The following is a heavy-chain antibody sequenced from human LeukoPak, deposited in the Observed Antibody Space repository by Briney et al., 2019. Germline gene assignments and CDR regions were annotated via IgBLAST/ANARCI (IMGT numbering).Heavy chain of an antibody. Sequence: PSETLSLTCTVSGGSISSYYWSWIRQPPGKGLQWIGYIYYSGSTNYNPSLKSRVTISVDTSKNQFSLKLSSVTAADTAVYYCARHLYSSGPYGMDVWGQGTTVTVSS. CDR3: ARHLYSSGPYGMDV. CDR1: GGSISSYY. CDR2: IYYSGST. D-gene: IGHD6-19*01. V-gene: IGHV4-59*08. J-gene: IGHJ6*02.